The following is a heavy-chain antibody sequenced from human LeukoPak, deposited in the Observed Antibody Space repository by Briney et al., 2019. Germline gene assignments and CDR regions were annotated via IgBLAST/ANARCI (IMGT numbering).Heavy chain of an antibody. V-gene: IGHV3-64D*08. D-gene: IGHD4-17*01. CDR1: GFTFSNYG. CDR3: VRRHDYGDY. Sequence: GGSLRLSCSVSGFTFSNYGMHWARQAPGKGLEYVSAISSNGGGTYYADSVKGRFTISRDNSKDTLYLQMNSLRGEDTAVYYCVRRHDYGDYWGQGTLVTVSS. J-gene: IGHJ4*02. CDR2: ISSNGGGT.